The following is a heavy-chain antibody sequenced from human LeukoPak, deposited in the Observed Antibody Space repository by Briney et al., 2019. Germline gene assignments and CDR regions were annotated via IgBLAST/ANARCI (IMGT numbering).Heavy chain of an antibody. J-gene: IGHJ4*02. Sequence: GGSLRLSCAASGFSFSNYAMHWVRQAPGKGLEWVAVISDDGNKKYYADFAEGRFTISRDNSKNTLFLQVSSLRTEDTAIYFCARADSIGRYYKFDFRGQGVLLTVSS. CDR2: ISDDGNKK. CDR1: GFSFSNYA. V-gene: IGHV3-30*04. CDR3: ARADSIGRYYKFDF. D-gene: IGHD1-26*01.